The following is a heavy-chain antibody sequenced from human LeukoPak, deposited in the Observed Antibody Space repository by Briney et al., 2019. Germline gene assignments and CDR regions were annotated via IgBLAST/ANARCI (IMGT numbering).Heavy chain of an antibody. Sequence: GTSLRLSCAASGFTFTSYGMHWVRQAPGKGLEWVALNKYYSDSVKGRFTISSDTSENTLYLQMNSLRAEDTAVYYCARDLSPVVRASPMGYWGQGTLVTVSS. CDR2: NK. CDR1: GFTFTSYG. CDR3: ARDLSPVVRASPMGY. D-gene: IGHD3-10*01. V-gene: IGHV3-30*03. J-gene: IGHJ4*02.